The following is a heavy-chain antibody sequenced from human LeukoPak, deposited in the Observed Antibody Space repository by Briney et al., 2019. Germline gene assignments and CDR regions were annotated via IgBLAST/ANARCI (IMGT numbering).Heavy chain of an antibody. CDR1: GFTVSSNY. D-gene: IGHD6-13*01. J-gene: IGHJ3*02. Sequence: GGSLRLSCAASGFTVSSNYMTWVRQAPGKGLEWVSVISIPGSITYADSVKGRFTTSRDDSKNTLYLQMNSLRADDTAVYYCARDKGSSWSDAFDIWGQGTMVTVSS. CDR3: ARDKGSSWSDAFDI. V-gene: IGHV3-53*01. CDR2: ISIPGSI.